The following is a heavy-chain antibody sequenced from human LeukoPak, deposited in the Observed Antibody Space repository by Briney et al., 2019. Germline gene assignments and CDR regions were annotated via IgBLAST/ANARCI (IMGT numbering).Heavy chain of an antibody. V-gene: IGHV4-34*01. D-gene: IGHD3-9*01. Sequence: PSETLSLTCAVYGGSFSGYYWSWIRQPPGKGLEWIGEINHSGSTNYNPSLKSRVTISVDTSKNQFSLKLSSVTAADTAVYYCARSRRDYDILTGYYRRSFNWFDPWGQGTLVTVSS. CDR3: ARSRRDYDILTGYYRRSFNWFDP. CDR1: GGSFSGYY. J-gene: IGHJ5*02. CDR2: INHSGST.